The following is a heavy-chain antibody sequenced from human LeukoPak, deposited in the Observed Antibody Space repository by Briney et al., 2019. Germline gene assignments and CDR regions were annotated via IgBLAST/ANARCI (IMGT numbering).Heavy chain of an antibody. V-gene: IGHV4-61*10. J-gene: IGHJ3*02. CDR2: IYYSGST. CDR3: ARYIVSYPHDAFDI. CDR1: GDSINSGHYY. D-gene: IGHD1-26*01. Sequence: PSETLSLTCTVSGDSINSGHYYWGWIRQPAGKGLEWIGYIYYSGSTSYNPSLKSRVTISVDTSKKQFSLKLSSVTAADTAFYYCARYIVSYPHDAFDIWGQGTMVTVSS.